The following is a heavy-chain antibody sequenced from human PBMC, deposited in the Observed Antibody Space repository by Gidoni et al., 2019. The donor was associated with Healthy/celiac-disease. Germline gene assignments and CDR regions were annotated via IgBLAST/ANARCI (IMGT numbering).Heavy chain of an antibody. Sequence: QVQLQQWGAGLLKPSETLSLTCAVYGGSFSGYYWSWILQPPGKGLEWIGEINPSGSTNYNPSLKSRVTISVDTSKNQCSRKLSSVTAADTAVYYCARGPTRYSYGFVWGGYYYGMDVWGQGTTVTVSS. CDR3: ARGPTRYSYGFVWGGYYYGMDV. CDR1: GGSFSGYY. CDR2: INPSGST. V-gene: IGHV4-34*01. J-gene: IGHJ6*02. D-gene: IGHD5-18*01.